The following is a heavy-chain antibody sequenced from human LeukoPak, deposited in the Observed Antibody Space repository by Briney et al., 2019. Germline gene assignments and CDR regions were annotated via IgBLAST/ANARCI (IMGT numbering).Heavy chain of an antibody. V-gene: IGHV1-8*01. J-gene: IGHJ4*02. CDR2: MNPNSGNT. Sequence: GESLKISCKGSGYTFTSYDINWVRQATGQGLEWMGWMNPNSGNTGYAQKFQGRVTMTRNTSISTAYMELSSLRSEDTAVYYCARGGLPEVYWGQGTLVTVSS. CDR1: GYTFTSYD. D-gene: IGHD2-21*01. CDR3: ARGGLPEVY.